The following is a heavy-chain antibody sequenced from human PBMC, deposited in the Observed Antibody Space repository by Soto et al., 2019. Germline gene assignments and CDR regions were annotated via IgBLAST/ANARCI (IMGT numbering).Heavy chain of an antibody. D-gene: IGHD3-16*01. J-gene: IGHJ5*02. CDR2: IIPIFGQA. Sequence: QVQLVQSGAEVKKPGSSVKVSCKASGGNFSSYSVSWVRQSPGQGLEWMGGIIPIFGQANYAHKFQGRVTITADESASTVYMELSSLRSEDTAVYYCARRLVGVASTWFDPWGQGTLVTVSS. CDR1: GGNFSSYS. V-gene: IGHV1-69*01. CDR3: ARRLVGVASTWFDP.